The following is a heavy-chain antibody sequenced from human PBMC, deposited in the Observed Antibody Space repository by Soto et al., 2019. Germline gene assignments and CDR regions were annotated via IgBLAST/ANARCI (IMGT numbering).Heavy chain of an antibody. V-gene: IGHV3-30-3*01. CDR1: GFPFSSFI. J-gene: IGHJ4*02. CDR2: ISNDGNNQ. Sequence: GGSLRLSCAASGFPFSSFIMHWVRQAPGKGLEWVAVISNDGNNQNYADSAKGRLTISRDNSLSTLYLQLSSLRPDDAAVYYCAIGRDPYNYNYWGRGTLVTVSS. CDR3: AIGRDPYNYNY. D-gene: IGHD5-12*01.